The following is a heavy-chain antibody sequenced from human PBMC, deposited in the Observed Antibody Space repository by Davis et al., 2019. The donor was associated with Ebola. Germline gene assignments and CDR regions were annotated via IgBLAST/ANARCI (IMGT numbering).Heavy chain of an antibody. D-gene: IGHD6-19*01. Sequence: SETLSLTCTVSGVSISSYYWTWIRQPPGKGLEWIAYMFYNGGVNYNPSLKSRVTISIDTSKNQFSLKLSSVTAADTAVYYCARDSRWLVPGTYYYYGMDVWGQGTTVTVSS. J-gene: IGHJ6*02. CDR1: GVSISSYY. CDR3: ARDSRWLVPGTYYYYGMDV. V-gene: IGHV4-59*01. CDR2: MFYNGGV.